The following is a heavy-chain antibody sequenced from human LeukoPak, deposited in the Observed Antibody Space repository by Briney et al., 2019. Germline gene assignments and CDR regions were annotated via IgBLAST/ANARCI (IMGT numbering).Heavy chain of an antibody. CDR2: IIPIFGTA. Sequence: SVKVSCKASGGTFSSYAISWVRQAPGQGLEWMGGIIPIFGTANYAQKFQGRVAITADESTSTAYMELSSLRSEDTAVYYCARDQALRYCGGDCYSDYYYYYMDVWGKGTTVTISS. J-gene: IGHJ6*03. CDR1: GGTFSSYA. V-gene: IGHV1-69*13. CDR3: ARDQALRYCGGDCYSDYYYYYMDV. D-gene: IGHD2-21*02.